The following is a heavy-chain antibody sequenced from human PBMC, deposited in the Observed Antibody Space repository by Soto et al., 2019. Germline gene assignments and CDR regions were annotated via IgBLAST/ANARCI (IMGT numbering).Heavy chain of an antibody. CDR3: ASMDPPNYIDY. CDR1: GGSISSGGYY. D-gene: IGHD2-2*03. V-gene: IGHV4-31*03. Sequence: SETLSLTCTVSGGSISSGGYYWSWIRQHPGKGLGWIGYIYYSGSTYYNPSLKSRVTISVDTSKNQFSLKLSSVTAADTAVYYCASMDPPNYIDYWGQGTLVTVSS. CDR2: IYYSGST. J-gene: IGHJ4*02.